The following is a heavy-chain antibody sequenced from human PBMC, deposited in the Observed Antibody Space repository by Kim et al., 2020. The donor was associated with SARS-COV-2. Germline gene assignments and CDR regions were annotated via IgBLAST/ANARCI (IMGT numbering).Heavy chain of an antibody. CDR3: AREPLYGDYSTGYYFDN. CDR1: GFTFSSYS. CDR2: ISSSSSTI. V-gene: IGHV3-48*02. Sequence: GGSLRLSCAASGFTFSSYSMNWVRQAPGKGLEWVSYISSSSSTIYYADSVKGRFTISRDNAKNSLYLQMNSLRDEDTAVYYCAREPLYGDYSTGYYFDNWGQGALVTVSS. D-gene: IGHD4-17*01. J-gene: IGHJ4*02.